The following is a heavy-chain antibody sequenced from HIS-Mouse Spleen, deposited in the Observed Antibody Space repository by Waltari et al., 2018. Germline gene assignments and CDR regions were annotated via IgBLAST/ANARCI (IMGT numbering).Heavy chain of an antibody. V-gene: IGHV4-39*07. CDR1: GGFISSSRYY. J-gene: IGHJ4*02. CDR3: ARLAAAGTY. CDR2: IYYSGST. Sequence: QLQLQESRPGLVKPSETLSLPCTAPGGFISSSRYYWGWIRQHPGKGLEWIGSIYYSGSTYYNPSLKSRVTISVDTSKNQFSLKLSSVTAADTAVYYCARLAAAGTYWGQGTLVTVSS. D-gene: IGHD6-13*01.